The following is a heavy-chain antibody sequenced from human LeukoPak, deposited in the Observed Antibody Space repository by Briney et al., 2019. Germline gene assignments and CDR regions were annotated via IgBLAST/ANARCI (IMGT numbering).Heavy chain of an antibody. CDR1: GYTFTSHG. CDR3: ARDPGGTWGFDY. J-gene: IGHJ4*02. Sequence: ASVKVSCKASGYTFTSHGLSWARQAPGQGLEWMGWISIYSGNTNYAQKFQDRISMTTDTSTNTAYMELRSLKSDDTAVYYCARDPGGTWGFDYWGQGVLVTVSS. D-gene: IGHD7-27*01. V-gene: IGHV1-18*01. CDR2: ISIYSGNT.